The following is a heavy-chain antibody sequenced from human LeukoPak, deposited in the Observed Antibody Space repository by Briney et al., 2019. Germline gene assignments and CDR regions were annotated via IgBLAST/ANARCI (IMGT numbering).Heavy chain of an antibody. V-gene: IGHV4-39*01. J-gene: IGHJ5*02. CDR3: ARGRYCSDSSCYGNWFDP. CDR1: GGSISGRSYY. CDR2: IYYSGST. D-gene: IGHD2-2*01. Sequence: PSETLSLTCTVSGGSISGRSYYWGWLRQPPGKGLEWFGSIYYSGSTYYNPPLKSRVTISVDTSQNQFSLNVISVTAADTAVYYCARGRYCSDSSCYGNWFDPWGQGTLVTVSS.